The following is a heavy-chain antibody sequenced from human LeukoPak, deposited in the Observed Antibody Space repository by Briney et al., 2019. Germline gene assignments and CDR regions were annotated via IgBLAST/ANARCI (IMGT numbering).Heavy chain of an antibody. D-gene: IGHD3-22*01. CDR2: IYHSGST. Sequence: PSETLSLTCTVSGGSISSYYWSWIRQPPGKGLEWIGYIYHSGSTNYNPSLKSRVTISVDTSKNQFSLKLSSVTAADTAVYYCARGVRYYDSSGYNAFDIWGQGTMVTVSS. J-gene: IGHJ3*02. V-gene: IGHV4-59*01. CDR1: GGSISSYY. CDR3: ARGVRYYDSSGYNAFDI.